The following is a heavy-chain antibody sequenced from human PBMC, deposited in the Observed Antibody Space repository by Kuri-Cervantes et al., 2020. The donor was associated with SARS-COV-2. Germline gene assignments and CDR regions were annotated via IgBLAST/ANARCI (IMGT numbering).Heavy chain of an antibody. V-gene: IGHV3-30-3*01. CDR3: ARDSVMPRTWGVISSWRGVDY. D-gene: IGHD6-13*01. J-gene: IGHJ4*02. CDR2: ISYDGSNK. Sequence: GGSLRLSCAASGFTFSSYWMHWVRQAPGKGLEWVAVISYDGSNKYYADSVKGRFTISRDNSKNTLYLQMNSLRAEDTAVYYCARDSVMPRTWGVISSWRGVDYWGQGTLVTVSS. CDR1: GFTFSSYW.